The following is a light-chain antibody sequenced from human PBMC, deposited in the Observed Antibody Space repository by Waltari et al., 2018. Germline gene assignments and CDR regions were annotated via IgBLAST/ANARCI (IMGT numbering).Light chain of an antibody. CDR1: QSIKRW. Sequence: DVQMTQSPSTLSASVGDTVSTPCRASQSIKRWLAWYQQKAGKAPKVLIPKASTLESGVPSRFSGSESGTEFTLTISNLQPDDFATYYCQQYNTDYTFGQGTILEIK. J-gene: IGKJ2*01. V-gene: IGKV1-5*03. CDR3: QQYNTDYT. CDR2: KAS.